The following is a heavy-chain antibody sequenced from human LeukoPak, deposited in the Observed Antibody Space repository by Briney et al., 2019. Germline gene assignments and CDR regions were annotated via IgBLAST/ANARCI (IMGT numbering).Heavy chain of an antibody. V-gene: IGHV3-7*03. J-gene: IGHJ4*02. D-gene: IGHD6-6*01. CDR2: IQPDGSGA. CDR1: GFTFRGYW. Sequence: PGGSLRLSCVTSGFTFRGYWMSWFRQAPGKGLEWVGNIQPDGSGAFYVDAMRGRFTISRDNSKNTLYLQMNSLRAEDTAVYYCAKDGGIAARLVDYWGQGTLVTVSS. CDR3: AKDGGIAARLVDY.